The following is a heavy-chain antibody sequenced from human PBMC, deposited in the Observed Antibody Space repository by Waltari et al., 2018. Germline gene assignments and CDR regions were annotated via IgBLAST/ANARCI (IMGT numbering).Heavy chain of an antibody. J-gene: IGHJ4*02. V-gene: IGHV4-4*02. CDR1: GDSVSNYYW. Sequence: QLQLQQSGPGLVKPSESLSLTCAVSGDSVSNYYWWSWVRQSPGKGLEWIGQIHGSGKTNYNPALESRVTVSMDTSNNQFSLKLTSPTAADTAVYYGARDRGRGLYLDSWGQGTLVTVSP. CDR3: ARDRGRGLYLDS. D-gene: IGHD1-26*01. CDR2: IHGSGKT.